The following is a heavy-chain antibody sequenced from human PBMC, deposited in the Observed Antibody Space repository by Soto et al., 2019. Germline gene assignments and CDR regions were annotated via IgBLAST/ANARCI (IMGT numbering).Heavy chain of an antibody. D-gene: IGHD2-2*01. CDR2: IVVGSGNT. V-gene: IGHV1-58*01. CDR1: GFTFTSSA. Sequence: ASVKVSCKASGFTFTSSAVQWVRQVRGQRLEWIGWIVVGSGNTNYAQKFQERVTITRDMSTSTAYMELSSLRSEDTAVYYCAADEGYCSSTSCYDARFWFDPWGQGTLVTVSS. CDR3: AADEGYCSSTSCYDARFWFDP. J-gene: IGHJ5*02.